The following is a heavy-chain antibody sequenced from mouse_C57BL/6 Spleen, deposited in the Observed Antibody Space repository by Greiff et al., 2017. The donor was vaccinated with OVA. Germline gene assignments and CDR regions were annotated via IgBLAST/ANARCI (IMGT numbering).Heavy chain of an antibody. Sequence: QVQLQQPGAELVKPGASVKLSCKAFGYTFTSYWMHWVKQRPGQGLEWIGMIHPNSGSTNYNEKFKSKATLTVDKSSSTAYMQLSSLTSEDSAVYYCARERDYGSSSFDYWGQGTTLTVSS. D-gene: IGHD1-1*01. CDR1: GYTFTSYW. J-gene: IGHJ2*01. CDR3: ARERDYGSSSFDY. V-gene: IGHV1-64*01. CDR2: IHPNSGST.